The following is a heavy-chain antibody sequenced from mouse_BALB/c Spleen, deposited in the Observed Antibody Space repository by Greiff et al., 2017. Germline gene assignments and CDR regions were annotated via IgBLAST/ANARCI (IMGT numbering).Heavy chain of an antibody. V-gene: IGHV1-87*01. J-gene: IGHJ2*01. Sequence: QVQLQQSGAELARPGASVKLSCKASGYTFTSYWMQWVKQRPGQGLEWIGAIYPGDGDTRYTQKFKGKATLTADKSSSTAYMQLSSLASEDSAVYYCARLDDGYYFDYWGQGTTLTVSS. CDR2: IYPGDGDT. CDR1: GYTFTSYW. CDR3: ARLDDGYYFDY.